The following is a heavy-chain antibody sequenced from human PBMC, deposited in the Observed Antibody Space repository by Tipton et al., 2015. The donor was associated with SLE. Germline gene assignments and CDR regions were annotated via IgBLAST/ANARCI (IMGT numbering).Heavy chain of an antibody. J-gene: IGHJ4*02. CDR3: AKDRGWSYYFDH. CDR1: GFTFSSYA. CDR2: ISGSGGST. D-gene: IGHD6-19*01. V-gene: IGHV3-23*01. Sequence: SLRLSCAASGFTFSSYAMSWVRQAPGKGLEWVSAISGSGGSTYYADSVKGRFTISRDNSNNTLDLQMNSLRPDDTAVYYCAKDRGWSYYFDHWGQGTLVTVSS.